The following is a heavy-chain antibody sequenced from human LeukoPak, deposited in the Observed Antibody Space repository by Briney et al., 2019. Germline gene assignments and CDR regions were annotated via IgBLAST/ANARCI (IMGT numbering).Heavy chain of an antibody. CDR2: IKGIGPTT. Sequence: GGSLRLSCAATGFTFSDYYMSWIRQAPGKGLEWVSTIKGIGPTTYYADSLKGRFTISRDNAKNSLFLQMSSLRADDTAIYYCARAGELRYMDVWGKGTAVTVSS. V-gene: IGHV3-11*04. CDR1: GFTFSDYY. J-gene: IGHJ6*03. CDR3: ARAGELRYMDV. D-gene: IGHD3-16*01.